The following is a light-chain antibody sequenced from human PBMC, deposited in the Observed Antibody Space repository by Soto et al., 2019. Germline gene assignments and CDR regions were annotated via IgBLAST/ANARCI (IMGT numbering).Light chain of an antibody. Sequence: DIQMTQSPSSLSASVGDRVTITCQASQNINNYLNWYQQKPGRAPKLLIYDASNLEAGVPSRFRGSGSGTDFTFTISRLQPEDIATYYCQQFGNLPLTFGGGTKVDTK. V-gene: IGKV1-33*01. CDR1: QNINNY. CDR2: DAS. CDR3: QQFGNLPLT. J-gene: IGKJ4*01.